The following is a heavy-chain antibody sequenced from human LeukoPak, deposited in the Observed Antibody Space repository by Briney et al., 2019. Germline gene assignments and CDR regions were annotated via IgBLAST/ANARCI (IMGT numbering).Heavy chain of an antibody. CDR1: GYTFTGYY. CDR2: INPNSGGT. D-gene: IGHD3-3*01. J-gene: IGHJ4*02. Sequence: GASVKVSCKASGYTFTGYYMHWVRQAPGQGLEWMGWINPNSGGTNYAQKFQGRVTMTRDTSISTAYMELSRLRSDDTAVYYCARVIGRFLEWEDYWGQGTLVTVSS. CDR3: ARVIGRFLEWEDY. V-gene: IGHV1-2*02.